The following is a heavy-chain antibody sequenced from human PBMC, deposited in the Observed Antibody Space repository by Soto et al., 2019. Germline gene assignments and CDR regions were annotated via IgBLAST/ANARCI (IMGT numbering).Heavy chain of an antibody. D-gene: IGHD6-19*01. V-gene: IGHV1-18*01. CDR1: GYTFTSYH. J-gene: IGHJ4*02. CDR3: ARRTSSAWYFFDY. Sequence: QVQLVQSGGEVKMPGASVKVSCKASGYTFTSYHITWVRQAPGQGLEWMGWISDYNGNTNYAQNFQGRVSMTTDSSTTTAYMELRNLRSDDSAVYYCARRTSSAWYFFDYWGLGTLVTVSS. CDR2: ISDYNGNT.